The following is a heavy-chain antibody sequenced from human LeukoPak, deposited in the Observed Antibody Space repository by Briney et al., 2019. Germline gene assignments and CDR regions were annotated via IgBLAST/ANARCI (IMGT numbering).Heavy chain of an antibody. V-gene: IGHV4-39*01. D-gene: IGHD3-9*01. J-gene: IGHJ4*02. CDR3: AGRDRNDILTGYYTPFDY. CDR1: GGSISSSSYY. CDR2: IYYSGST. Sequence: SETLSLTCTVSGGSISSSSYYWGWIRQPPGKGLEWIGSIYYSGSTYYNPSLKSRVTISVDTSKNQFSLKLSSVTAADTAVYYCAGRDRNDILTGYYTPFDYWGQGTLVTVSS.